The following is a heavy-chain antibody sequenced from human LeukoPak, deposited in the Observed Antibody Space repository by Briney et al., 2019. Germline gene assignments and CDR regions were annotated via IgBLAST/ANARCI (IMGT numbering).Heavy chain of an antibody. V-gene: IGHV4-30-4*08. CDR2: IYYSGST. CDR3: ARGDGITIFGVVKKTRYNWFDP. Sequence: SETLSLTCTVSGGSISSGDYYWSWIRQPPGKGLEWIGYIYYSGSTYYNPSPKSRVTISVDTSKNQFSLKLSSVTAADTAVYYCARGDGITIFGVVKKTRYNWFDPWGQGTLVTVSS. CDR1: GGSISSGDYY. J-gene: IGHJ5*02. D-gene: IGHD3-3*01.